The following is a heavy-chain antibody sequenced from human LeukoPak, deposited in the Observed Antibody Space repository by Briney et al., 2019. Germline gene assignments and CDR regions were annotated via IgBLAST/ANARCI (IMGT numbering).Heavy chain of an antibody. V-gene: IGHV3-30*18. CDR3: AKDIRGYSYGYVDY. J-gene: IGHJ4*02. Sequence: PGGSLRLSCAASGSTFSDYGMHWVRQAPGKGLEWVAFISYDGSNEYSADSVKGRFTISRDSSKNTLYLQMNSLRAEDTAVYYCAKDIRGYSYGYVDYWGQGTLVTVSS. CDR2: ISYDGSNE. D-gene: IGHD5-18*01. CDR1: GSTFSDYG.